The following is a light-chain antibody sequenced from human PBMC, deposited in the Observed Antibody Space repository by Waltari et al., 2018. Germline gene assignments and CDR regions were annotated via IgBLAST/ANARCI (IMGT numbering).Light chain of an antibody. CDR1: QGINIY. CDR3: QQLNSYPVS. CDR2: AAS. V-gene: IGKV1-9*01. Sequence: DIQLTQSPSFLSASVGDRVTITCRASQGINIYLASYQHKPGKAPKLLIYAASTLQSGVASRFSGSGSGTEFTLTIRSLQPEDFATYYCQQLNSYPVSFGQGTKLEIK. J-gene: IGKJ2*01.